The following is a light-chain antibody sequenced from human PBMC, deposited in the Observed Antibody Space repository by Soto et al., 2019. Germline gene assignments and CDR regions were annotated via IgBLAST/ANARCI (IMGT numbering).Light chain of an antibody. V-gene: IGLV2-14*01. CDR2: DVS. CDR3: SSYTTSSTYV. Sequence: QSVLTQPASVSGSPGRSIAISCTGTSSDVGGYSYVSWYQQHPGRAPKLMIYDVSNRPSGVSDRFSGSKSGNTASLTISGLQADDEADYYCSSYTTSSTYVFGTGTKVTVL. J-gene: IGLJ1*01. CDR1: SSDVGGYSY.